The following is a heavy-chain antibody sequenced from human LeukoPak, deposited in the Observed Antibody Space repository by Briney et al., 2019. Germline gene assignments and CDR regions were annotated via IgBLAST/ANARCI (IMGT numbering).Heavy chain of an antibody. CDR1: GFTFSSYN. D-gene: IGHD5-18*01. CDR2: ISSSSSYI. J-gene: IGHJ4*02. Sequence: GTSLRLSCAASGFTFSSYNMNWVRQAPGKGLEWVSSISSSSSYIYYADSVKGRFTISRDNAKNSLYLQMNSLRAEDTAVYYCARVGDTAMANWGQGTLVTVSS. CDR3: ARVGDTAMAN. V-gene: IGHV3-21*01.